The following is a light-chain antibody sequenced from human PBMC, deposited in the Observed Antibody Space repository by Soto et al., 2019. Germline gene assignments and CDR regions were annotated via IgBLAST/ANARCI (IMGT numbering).Light chain of an antibody. Sequence: DVVMTQTPLSLSVAPGQPASISCKSSQSLLHITGETFLFWYLQKPGQSPQLLLYEVSTRVSGVPDRFSGNGSGTDFTLEISRVETDDVGIYYCMQSTQLPPTFGQGTRLGIE. V-gene: IGKV2D-29*02. CDR2: EVS. CDR1: QSLLHITGETF. CDR3: MQSTQLPPT. J-gene: IGKJ5*01.